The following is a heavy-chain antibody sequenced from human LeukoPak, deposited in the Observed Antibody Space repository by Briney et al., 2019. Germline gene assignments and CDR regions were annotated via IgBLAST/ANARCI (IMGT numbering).Heavy chain of an antibody. V-gene: IGHV3-30*18. J-gene: IGHJ6*02. CDR1: RFTFSSYG. CDR3: ANDFWSGYPIPYGMDV. Sequence: GGSLRLSCAASRFTFSSYGMHWVRQAPGKGLEWVAVISYDGSNKYYADSVKGRFTISRDNSKNTLYLQMNSLRAEDTAVYYCANDFWSGYPIPYGMDVWGQGTTVTVSS. CDR2: ISYDGSNK. D-gene: IGHD3-3*01.